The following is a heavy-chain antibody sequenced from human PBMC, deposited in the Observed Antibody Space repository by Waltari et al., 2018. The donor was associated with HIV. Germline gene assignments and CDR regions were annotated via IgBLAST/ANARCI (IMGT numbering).Heavy chain of an antibody. Sequence: QVHLQESGPGLVTPSETLSLTCTVSGGSISGYYWNWIRQPPGKGLEWIGYIYYSGSTNYNPSLQSRITISVDTSKSQFSLKLSSVTAADTAVYYCARVPGVSSIAARRFDYWGQGSLVTVSS. J-gene: IGHJ4*02. CDR3: ARVPGVSSIAARRFDY. CDR2: IYYSGST. V-gene: IGHV4-59*01. D-gene: IGHD6-6*01. CDR1: GGSISGYY.